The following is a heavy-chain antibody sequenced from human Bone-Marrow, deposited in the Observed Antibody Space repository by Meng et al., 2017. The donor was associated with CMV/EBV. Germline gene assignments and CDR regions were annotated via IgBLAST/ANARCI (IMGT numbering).Heavy chain of an antibody. Sequence: SETLSLTCTVSGGSISSYYWSWVRQPPGKGLEWIAYVYYSGSTNYNPSLKSRVTISVDTSKNQFSLKLSSVTAADTAVYYCARTPIDGGYYGMDVWGQGTTVTVSS. CDR3: ARTPIDGGYYGMDV. CDR1: GGSISSYY. J-gene: IGHJ6*02. V-gene: IGHV4-59*01. CDR2: VYYSGST. D-gene: IGHD3-16*01.